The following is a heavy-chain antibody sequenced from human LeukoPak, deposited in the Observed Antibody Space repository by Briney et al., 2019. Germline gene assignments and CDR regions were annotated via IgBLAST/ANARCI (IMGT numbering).Heavy chain of an antibody. Sequence: GESLKISCKASGYSFTTYWIGWVRQMPGKGLEWMGIIYPGDSVTRYSPSFQGQVTISADKSISTAYLQWSSLKASDTAMYYCARHNMARQPADYWGQGTLVTVSS. CDR3: ARHNMARQPADY. D-gene: IGHD2/OR15-2a*01. J-gene: IGHJ4*02. V-gene: IGHV5-51*01. CDR2: IYPGDSVT. CDR1: GYSFTTYW.